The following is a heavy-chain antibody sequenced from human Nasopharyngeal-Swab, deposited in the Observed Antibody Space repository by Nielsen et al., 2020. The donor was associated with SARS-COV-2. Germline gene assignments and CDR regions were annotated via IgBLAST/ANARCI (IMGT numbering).Heavy chain of an antibody. V-gene: IGHV3-21*01. Sequence: GEFLKMFCADFGFNFSRYSMNWVRQASGKGVEWVSSISSSSSYIYYADSVKGRFTISRDNAKNSLYLQMNSLRAEDTAVYYCARVDADYDFWSGSKSGLFDYWGQGTLVTVSS. CDR2: ISSSSSYI. CDR1: GFNFSRYS. CDR3: ARVDADYDFWSGSKSGLFDY. J-gene: IGHJ4*02. D-gene: IGHD3-3*01.